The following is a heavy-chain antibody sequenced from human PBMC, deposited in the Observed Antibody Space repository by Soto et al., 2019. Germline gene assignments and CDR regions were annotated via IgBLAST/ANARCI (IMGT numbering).Heavy chain of an antibody. D-gene: IGHD6-25*01. J-gene: IGHJ4*02. V-gene: IGHV3-7*03. CDR2: INEDGSEK. CDR1: GFTFSSHW. Sequence: EVQLVESGGGLVQPGGSLRLSCAASGFTFSSHWMSWVRQAPGKGLEWVANINEDGSEKNYVDSVKGRFTISRDNAKNSLYLQMNSLRAEDTAVYYCSGPIYFDYWAQGTLVTVSS. CDR3: SGPIYFDY.